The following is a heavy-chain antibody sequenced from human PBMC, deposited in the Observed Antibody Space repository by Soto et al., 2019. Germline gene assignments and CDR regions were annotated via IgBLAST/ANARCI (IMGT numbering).Heavy chain of an antibody. Sequence: QVQLVESGGGVVQPGRSLRLSCAASGFTFSSYGMHWVRRAPGKGLEWVAVIWYDGSNKYYADSVKGRFTISRDNSKNTLYLQMNSLRAEDTAVYYCAREVYWVSYFDYWGQGTLVTVSS. V-gene: IGHV3-33*01. D-gene: IGHD2-8*02. J-gene: IGHJ4*02. CDR2: IWYDGSNK. CDR3: AREVYWVSYFDY. CDR1: GFTFSSYG.